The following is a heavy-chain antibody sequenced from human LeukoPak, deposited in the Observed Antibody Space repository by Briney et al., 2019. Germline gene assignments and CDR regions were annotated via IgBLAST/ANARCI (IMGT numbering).Heavy chain of an antibody. D-gene: IGHD3-22*01. J-gene: IGHJ4*02. Sequence: GGSLRLSCAASGFTFSSYSMNWVRQAPGKGLEWVSSISSSSSYIYYADSVKGRFTISRDNAKNSLYLQMNSLRAEDTAVYYCAREATTYYYDSSGSIDYWGQGTLVTVSS. CDR2: ISSSSSYI. CDR3: AREATTYYYDSSGSIDY. CDR1: GFTFSSYS. V-gene: IGHV3-21*01.